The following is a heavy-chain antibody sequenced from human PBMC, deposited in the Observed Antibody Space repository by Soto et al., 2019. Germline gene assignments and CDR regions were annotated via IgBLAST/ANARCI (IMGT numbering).Heavy chain of an antibody. V-gene: IGHV1-2*04. CDR2: INPNSGGT. J-gene: IGHJ6*02. D-gene: IGHD1-26*01. Sequence: ASVKVSCKASGYTFTGYYMHWGRQAPGQGLERMGWINPNSGGTNYAQKFQGWVTMTRDTSISTAYMELSRLRSDDTAVYYCARGPGWDFADYYYYGMDVWGQGTTVTVSS. CDR1: GYTFTGYY. CDR3: ARGPGWDFADYYYYGMDV.